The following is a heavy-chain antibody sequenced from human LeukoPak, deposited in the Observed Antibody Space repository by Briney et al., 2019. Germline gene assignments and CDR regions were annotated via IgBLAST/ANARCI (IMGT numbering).Heavy chain of an antibody. CDR2: INPNNGDT. J-gene: IGHJ4*02. CDR3: ATHCSGAACFDY. V-gene: IGHV1-2*02. Sequence: ASVKVSCKASGYTFIDYSIHWVRQAPGQGLEWMGEINPNNGDTNFAPEFQGRVTMTRDTSITTAFMELSSLRYADTAIYYCATHCSGAACFDYWSQGTLVTVSS. CDR1: GYTFIDYS. D-gene: IGHD2-15*01.